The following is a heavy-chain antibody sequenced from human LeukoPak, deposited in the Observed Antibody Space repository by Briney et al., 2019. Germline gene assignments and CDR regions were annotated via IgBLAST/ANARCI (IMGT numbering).Heavy chain of an antibody. D-gene: IGHD2-21*01. J-gene: IGHJ4*02. Sequence: GGSLRLSCAASGFTFSSYNMNWVRQAPGKGLEWVSYISSSSSTIYYTDSVKGRFTISRDNAKNSLYLQMNSLRAEDTAVYYCARDGGDFDYWGQGTLVTVSS. CDR2: ISSSSSTI. CDR3: ARDGGDFDY. CDR1: GFTFSSYN. V-gene: IGHV3-48*01.